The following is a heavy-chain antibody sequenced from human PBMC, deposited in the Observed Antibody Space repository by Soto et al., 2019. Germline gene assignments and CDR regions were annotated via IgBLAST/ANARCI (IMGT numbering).Heavy chain of an antibody. D-gene: IGHD4-17*01. CDR2: IYHSGST. Sequence: SETLSLTCAVSGGSISSGGYSWSWIRQPPGKGLEWIGYIYHSGSTYYNPSLKSRVTISVDRSKNQFSLKLSSVTAADTAVYYCARGRDDYGGNFWFDPWGQGTLVTVSS. V-gene: IGHV4-30-2*01. CDR3: ARGRDDYGGNFWFDP. J-gene: IGHJ5*02. CDR1: GGSISSGGYS.